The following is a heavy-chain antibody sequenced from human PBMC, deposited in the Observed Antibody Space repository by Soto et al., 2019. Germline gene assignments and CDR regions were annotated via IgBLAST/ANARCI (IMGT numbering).Heavy chain of an antibody. J-gene: IGHJ4*02. CDR2: IRSKANSYAT. CDR3: TRTGDY. Sequence: PXGALVLACAASGFTFSGSAMHWVRQASGKGLEWVGLIRSKANSYATAYAASVKGRFTISRDDSKNTAYLQMNSLKTEDTAVYYCTRTGDYWGQGTLVTVS. CDR1: GFTFSGSA. D-gene: IGHD1-1*01. V-gene: IGHV3-73*01.